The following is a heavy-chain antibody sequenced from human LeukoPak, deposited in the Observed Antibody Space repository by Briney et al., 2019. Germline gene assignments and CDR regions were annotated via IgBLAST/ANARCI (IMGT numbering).Heavy chain of an antibody. D-gene: IGHD3-3*01. Sequence: SETLSLTCAVFGGSFSGYYWNWIRQPPGKGLEWIGQINPSRNTNYNPSLKSRVTISVDTSKKQFSLKLSSVTAADTAVYYCARRYDFWSGYPPPLGYWGQGTLVTVSS. CDR1: GGSFSGYY. J-gene: IGHJ4*02. CDR2: INPSRNT. V-gene: IGHV4-34*01. CDR3: ARRYDFWSGYPPPLGY.